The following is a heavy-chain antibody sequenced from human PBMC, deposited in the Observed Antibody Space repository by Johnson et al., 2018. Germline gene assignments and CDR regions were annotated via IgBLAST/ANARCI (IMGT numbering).Heavy chain of an antibody. CDR1: GGSLSGYY. J-gene: IGHJ1*01. Sequence: QVQLQQGGAGLLKPSETLSLSCAVYGGSLSGYYWSWIRQPPGKGLEWIGEINHSGSTNYNSSLKSRVTISIDTSKNQFPLKVSSVTAADTAVYYCSRGVTDQHWSQGTLVTVSS. CDR2: INHSGST. CDR3: SRGVTDQH. V-gene: IGHV4-34*01. D-gene: IGHD4-23*01.